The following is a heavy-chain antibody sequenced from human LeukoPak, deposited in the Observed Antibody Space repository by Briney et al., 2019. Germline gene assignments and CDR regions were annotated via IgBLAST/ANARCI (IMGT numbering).Heavy chain of an antibody. CDR1: GGTFISYA. J-gene: IGHJ6*02. V-gene: IGHV1-69*13. Sequence: ASVKVSCKASGGTFISYAISWVRQAPGQGLEWMGGIIPIFGTANYAQKFQGRVTITADESTSTAYMELSSLRSEDTAVYYCASGYYYDSSGYYARGSYYYYGMDVWGQGTTVTVSS. D-gene: IGHD3-22*01. CDR2: IIPIFGTA. CDR3: ASGYYYDSSGYYARGSYYYYGMDV.